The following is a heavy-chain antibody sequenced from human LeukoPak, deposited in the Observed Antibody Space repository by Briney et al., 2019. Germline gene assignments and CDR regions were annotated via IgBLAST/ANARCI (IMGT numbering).Heavy chain of an antibody. J-gene: IGHJ4*02. Sequence: GGSLRLSCAASGFSLSSNYMSWVRQAPGKGLEWVSIINHSGSSIYYADSVKGRFTISRDNSKNTVYLQMNSLRVEDTAVYCCAKERGTTTAFDYWGQRTLVTVSS. CDR1: GFSLSSNY. D-gene: IGHD1/OR15-1a*01. CDR3: AKERGTTTAFDY. V-gene: IGHV3-53*01. CDR2: INHSGSSI.